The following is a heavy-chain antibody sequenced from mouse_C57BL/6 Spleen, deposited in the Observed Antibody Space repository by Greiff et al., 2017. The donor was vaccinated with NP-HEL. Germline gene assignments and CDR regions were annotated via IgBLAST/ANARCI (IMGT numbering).Heavy chain of an antibody. CDR2: ISDGGSYT. CDR1: GFTFSSYA. Sequence: EVKLVESGGGLVKPGGSLKLSCAASGFTFSSYAMSWVRQTPEKRLEWVATISDGGSYTYYPDNVKGRFTISRDNAKNNLYLQMSHLKSEDTAMYYCARDQRDYYAMDYWGQGTSVTVSS. J-gene: IGHJ4*01. V-gene: IGHV5-4*01. CDR3: ARDQRDYYAMDY.